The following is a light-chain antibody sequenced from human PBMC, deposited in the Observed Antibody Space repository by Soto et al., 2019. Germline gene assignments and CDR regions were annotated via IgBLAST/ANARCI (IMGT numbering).Light chain of an antibody. Sequence: QSVLTQAPSASGSPGQRVTISCSGSSSNIGSNIVNWYQHLPGTAPKLLIHSNNQRPSGVPDRFAGSKSGTSASLAISGLQSEDEADYYCTAWDDSLNGYVFGTGTKVTVL. CDR1: SSNIGSNI. CDR2: SNN. J-gene: IGLJ1*01. CDR3: TAWDDSLNGYV. V-gene: IGLV1-44*01.